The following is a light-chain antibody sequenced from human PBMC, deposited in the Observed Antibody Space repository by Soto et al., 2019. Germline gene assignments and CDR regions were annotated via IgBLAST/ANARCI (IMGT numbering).Light chain of an antibody. V-gene: IGLV2-14*03. CDR3: SSYTTSRTWV. J-gene: IGLJ3*02. CDR1: SSDVADYKY. CDR2: DVS. Sequence: QSVLTQPASVSGSPGQSITISCTGTSSDVADYKYVSWYQQYPGKAPKLVIYDVSNRPSGVSNRFSGSKSGNTASLTISGLQAEDEADYYCSSYTTSRTWVFGGGTKVTVL.